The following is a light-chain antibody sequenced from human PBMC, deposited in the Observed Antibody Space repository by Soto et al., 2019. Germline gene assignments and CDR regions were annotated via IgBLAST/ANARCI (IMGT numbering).Light chain of an antibody. CDR1: QSISNW. J-gene: IGKJ1*01. Sequence: QVTQSPSTVSASLGDRVTITCRASQSISNWLAWYQQKRGKAPSLLIYDASTLARGVPSRFSGSGSGTDYILTITNLQPEDVATYYCQSYINYSTFGQGNEVHI. CDR2: DAS. V-gene: IGKV1-5*01. CDR3: QSYINYST.